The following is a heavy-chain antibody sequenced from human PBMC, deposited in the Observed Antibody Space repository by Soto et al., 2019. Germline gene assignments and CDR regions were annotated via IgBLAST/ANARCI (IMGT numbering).Heavy chain of an antibody. Sequence: QVQLVQSGAEVKKPGASVKVSCKASGYTFTSYGIIWVRQAPGQGLEWMGWISAYNGNTNYAQKLQGRVTMTTDTSTSTAYMELRSLRSDDTAVYYCARVGLQTLYYYYCGMDVWGQGTTVTVSS. CDR1: GYTFTSYG. J-gene: IGHJ6*02. CDR2: ISAYNGNT. CDR3: ARVGLQTLYYYYCGMDV. V-gene: IGHV1-18*01.